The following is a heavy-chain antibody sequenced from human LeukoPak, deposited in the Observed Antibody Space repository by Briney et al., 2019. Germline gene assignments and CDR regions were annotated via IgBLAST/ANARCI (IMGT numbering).Heavy chain of an antibody. D-gene: IGHD2-2*01. V-gene: IGHV3-30*02. J-gene: IGHJ4*02. CDR3: AKDDLGYCSSTSCYAPDR. CDR1: GFTFSNYG. Sequence: GGSLRLSCAASGFTFSNYGMHWVRQAPGKGLEWVAFIRYDGSNKYFADSLKGRFTISRDNSKNTLYLQMNSLRAEDTAVYYCAKDDLGYCSSTSCYAPDRWGQGTLVTVSS. CDR2: IRYDGSNK.